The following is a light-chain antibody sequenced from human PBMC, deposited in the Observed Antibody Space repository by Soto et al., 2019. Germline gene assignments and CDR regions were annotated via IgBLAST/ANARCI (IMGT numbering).Light chain of an antibody. J-gene: IGKJ4*01. CDR1: QSVRSN. CDR2: GAS. Sequence: EVWVTQSPGTLSVSPGERATLSCRASQSVRSNLAWYQQKPGQAPRLLIYGASTRATGIPARFSGSGSGTEFTLTISSLQSEDFGVYYCQHYDNWPPLTFGGGTKVEMK. CDR3: QHYDNWPPLT. V-gene: IGKV3D-15*01.